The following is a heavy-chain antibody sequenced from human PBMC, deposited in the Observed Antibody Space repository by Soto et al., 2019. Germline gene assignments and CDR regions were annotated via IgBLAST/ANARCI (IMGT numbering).Heavy chain of an antibody. D-gene: IGHD2-15*01. V-gene: IGHV3-30-3*01. J-gene: IGHJ6*02. CDR2: ISYDGSNK. Sequence: PWGSLRHCCAASGFTFSSYAMHWVRQAPGKGLEWVAVISYDGSNKYYTDSVKGRFTISRDNSKNTLYLQMNSLRAEDTAVYYCARDGGFKGYRSDYYYGMDVWGQGTTVTVSS. CDR3: ARDGGFKGYRSDYYYGMDV. CDR1: GFTFSSYA.